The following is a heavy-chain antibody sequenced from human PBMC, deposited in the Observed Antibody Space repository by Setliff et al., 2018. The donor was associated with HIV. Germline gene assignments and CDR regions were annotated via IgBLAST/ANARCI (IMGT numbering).Heavy chain of an antibody. V-gene: IGHV4-4*08. CDR3: ARGDTYYHDRSGYVKSALDAFDI. D-gene: IGHD3-22*01. CDR2: IHTSGST. Sequence: SETLSLTCAVSGDSMSGYYWSWIRQSPGKKLEWIGYIHTSGSTYYNPSLKSRVIISVDMSKNQFSLNLNSVTAADTAVYHCARGDTYYHDRSGYVKSALDAFDIWGRGTPVTVSS. CDR1: GDSMSGYY. J-gene: IGHJ3*02.